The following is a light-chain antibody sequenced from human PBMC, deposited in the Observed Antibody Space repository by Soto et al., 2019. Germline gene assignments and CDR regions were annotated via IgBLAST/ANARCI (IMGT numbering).Light chain of an antibody. CDR3: HQYDSSPIT. CDR2: GAS. Sequence: EIVLTQSPGILPLSPGERATLSCRASQSVGSSFLAWYQQKPVQAPRLLIYGASSRATGIPDRFSGSGSGTDFTLTISRLEPEDFAVYYCHQYDSSPITFGQGTRLEIK. CDR1: QSVGSSF. J-gene: IGKJ5*01. V-gene: IGKV3-20*01.